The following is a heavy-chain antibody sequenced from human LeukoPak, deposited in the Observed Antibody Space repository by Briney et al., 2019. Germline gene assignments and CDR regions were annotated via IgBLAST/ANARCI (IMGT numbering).Heavy chain of an antibody. CDR1: GFTFSSYA. D-gene: IGHD3-9*01. CDR2: ISGSGGST. V-gene: IGHV3-23*01. Sequence: PGGSLRLSCAASGFTFSSYAMSWVRQAPGKGLEWVSAISGSGGSTYYADSVKGRFTISRDNSKNTLYLQMNSLRAEDTAVYYCAKDGRYLDPRSRYFQHWGQGTLVTVSS. J-gene: IGHJ1*01. CDR3: AKDGRYLDPRSRYFQH.